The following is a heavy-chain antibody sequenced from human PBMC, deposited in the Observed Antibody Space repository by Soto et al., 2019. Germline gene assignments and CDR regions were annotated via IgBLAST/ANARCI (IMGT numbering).Heavy chain of an antibody. J-gene: IGHJ4*02. Sequence: QVPLVQSGAEVKKPGASVKVSCKASGYTFTSYGITWVRQAPGQGLERMGWISAHNGNTDYAQKLQGRVIVTRDTSTSTAYLELRSLISDDSAVYYCARGRYGDYWGQGALVTVSS. CDR1: GYTFTSYG. V-gene: IGHV1-18*01. D-gene: IGHD1-1*01. CDR3: ARGRYGDY. CDR2: ISAHNGNT.